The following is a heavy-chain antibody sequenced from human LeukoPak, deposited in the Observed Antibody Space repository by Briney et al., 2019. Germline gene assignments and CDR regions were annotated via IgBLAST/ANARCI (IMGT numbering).Heavy chain of an antibody. CDR3: ARSEIDDYSRY. V-gene: IGHV4-38-2*02. J-gene: IGHJ4*02. CDR1: GYSISSGYH. Sequence: SETLSLTCTVSGYSISSGYHWAWFRQTPGKGLEWLGSIYQDGSTYDNLPLKSRVTLSVDTSKNQFSLKMKTVTVADTAVYYCARSEIDDYSRYWGQGTRVIVSS. CDR2: IYQDGST. D-gene: IGHD3-16*01.